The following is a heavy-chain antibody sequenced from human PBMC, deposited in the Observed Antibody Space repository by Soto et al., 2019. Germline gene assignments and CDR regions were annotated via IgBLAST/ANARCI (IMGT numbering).Heavy chain of an antibody. Sequence: QVQLVQSGAEVKKPGASVKVSCKASGYTFTIYGTSWLRQAPGQGLEWIGWNGAYNGNTNNAQKLQGRGTMTIDTSTSTAYMELRSLRCDETAVYYCARSAYHLGSGYYTPYYDYYSGMDVRPEVNTVTVSS. V-gene: IGHV1-18*01. CDR3: ARSAYHLGSGYYTPYYDYYSGMDV. CDR1: GYTFTIYG. CDR2: NGAYNGNT. D-gene: IGHD3-3*01. J-gene: IGHJ6*01.